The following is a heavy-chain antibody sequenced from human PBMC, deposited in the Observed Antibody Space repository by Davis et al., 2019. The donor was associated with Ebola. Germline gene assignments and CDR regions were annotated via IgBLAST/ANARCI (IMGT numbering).Heavy chain of an antibody. D-gene: IGHD4-17*01. J-gene: IGHJ4*02. CDR1: GFTFDDYA. Sequence: GGSLRLSCAATGFTFDDYAMTWVRQVPGKGLEWVALISYDGRNHYYADSVKGRFTISTDSSKNTVHLQMTSLRRSDAAVYYCARAMSTVTSGFDYWGRGALVTVSS. CDR3: ARAMSTVTSGFDY. V-gene: IGHV3-30*04. CDR2: ISYDGRNH.